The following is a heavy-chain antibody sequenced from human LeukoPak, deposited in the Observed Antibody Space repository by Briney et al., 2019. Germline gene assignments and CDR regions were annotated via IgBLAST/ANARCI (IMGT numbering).Heavy chain of an antibody. CDR3: ARRGYCSSASCYGLYYYYGMDV. D-gene: IGHD2-2*01. Sequence: ASVKVSCKASGYTFTGYYMHWVRQAPGQGLEWMGWINPNSGGTNYAQKFQGRVTMTRDTSISTAYMELSRLRSDDTAVYYCARRGYCSSASCYGLYYYYGMDVWGQGTTVTVSS. V-gene: IGHV1-2*02. J-gene: IGHJ6*02. CDR1: GYTFTGYY. CDR2: INPNSGGT.